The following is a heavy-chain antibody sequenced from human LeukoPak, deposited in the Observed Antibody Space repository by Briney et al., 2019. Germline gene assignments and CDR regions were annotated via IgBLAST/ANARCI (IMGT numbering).Heavy chain of an antibody. J-gene: IGHJ5*02. D-gene: IGHD3-3*01. CDR3: ARSIFGVVINPPYNWFDP. V-gene: IGHV1-69*05. Sequence: SVKISCKASRGTFSSYAISWVRHAPGQRLEWMGGIIPIFGTANYAQKFQGRVTITTDESTSTAYMELSSLRSEDTAVYYCARSIFGVVINPPYNWFDPWGQGTLVTVSS. CDR1: RGTFSSYA. CDR2: IIPIFGTA.